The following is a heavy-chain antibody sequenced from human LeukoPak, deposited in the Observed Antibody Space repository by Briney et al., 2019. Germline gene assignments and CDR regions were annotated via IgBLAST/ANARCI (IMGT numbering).Heavy chain of an antibody. D-gene: IGHD3-10*01. Sequence: GGSLRLSCAASGFTFSSYWMHWVRQAPGKGLMWVSRINSDGSITNYADSVKGRFTISRDNSKNTLFLQMNSLRAEDTAVYYCARDKLTGNAFDIWGQGTMVTVSS. CDR1: GFTFSSYW. CDR3: ARDKLTGNAFDI. CDR2: INSDGSIT. J-gene: IGHJ3*02. V-gene: IGHV3-74*01.